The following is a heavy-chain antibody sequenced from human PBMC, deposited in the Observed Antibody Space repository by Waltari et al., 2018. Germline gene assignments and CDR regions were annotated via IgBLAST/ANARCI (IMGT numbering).Heavy chain of an antibody. V-gene: IGHV1-45*02. CDR1: GYTFTYRY. Sequence: QMQLVQSGAEVKKTGSSVKVSCKASGYTFTYRYLHWVRQAPGQALEWMGWITPFNGNTNYAQKFQDRVTITRDRSMTTAYMELSSLRSEDTAMYYCASGLSLHYWGQGTLVTVSS. CDR3: ASGLSLHY. CDR2: ITPFNGNT. J-gene: IGHJ4*02.